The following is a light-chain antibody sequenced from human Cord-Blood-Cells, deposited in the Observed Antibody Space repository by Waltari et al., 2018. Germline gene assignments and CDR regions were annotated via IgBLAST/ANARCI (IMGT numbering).Light chain of an antibody. J-gene: IGLJ1*01. Sequence: SSELTQDPAVSVALGQTVRITCQGDSLRSYYASWYQQKPGQAPVLVIYGKNNRPSGIPDRFSGSRSGNTASLTSTGAQAEDEADYYCNSRDSSGNHQRVFGTGTKVTVL. CDR3: NSRDSSGNHQRV. V-gene: IGLV3-19*01. CDR1: SLRSYY. CDR2: GKN.